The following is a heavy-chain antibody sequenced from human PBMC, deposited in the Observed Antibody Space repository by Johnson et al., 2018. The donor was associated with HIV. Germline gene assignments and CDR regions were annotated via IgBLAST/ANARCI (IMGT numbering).Heavy chain of an antibody. D-gene: IGHD1-26*01. V-gene: IGHV3-20*04. CDR2: INWNGGTT. Sequence: VQLVESGGGVVRPGGSLRLPCAASGFIFDDHGMTCVRQAPGTGLDRVSCINWNGGTTAYAASVKRRFTISRDNAKKSVFLQLSRLRAGDTGVYYCTRDLEWWELRSGAFDIWGQGTMVTVSS. CDR1: GFIFDDHG. J-gene: IGHJ3*02. CDR3: TRDLEWWELRSGAFDI.